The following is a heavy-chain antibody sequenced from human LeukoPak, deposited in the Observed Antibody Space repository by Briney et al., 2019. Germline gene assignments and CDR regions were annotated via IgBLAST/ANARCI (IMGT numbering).Heavy chain of an antibody. CDR2: IYYSGST. J-gene: IGHJ6*04. CDR3: ARSHCSGGSCHVAGMDV. D-gene: IGHD2-15*01. CDR1: GGSISSYY. V-gene: IGHV4-59*01. Sequence: SETLSLTCTVSGGSISSYYWSWIRQPPGKGLEWIGYIYYSGSTNYNPSLKSRVTISVDTSKNQFSLKLNSVTAADTAVYYCARSHCSGGSCHVAGMDVWGKGTTVTVSS.